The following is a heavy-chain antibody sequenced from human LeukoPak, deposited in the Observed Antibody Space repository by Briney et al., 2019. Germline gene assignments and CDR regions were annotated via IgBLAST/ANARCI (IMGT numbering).Heavy chain of an antibody. CDR2: ISYDGSNK. D-gene: IGHD3-22*01. CDR3: AKGYYYDSSGYDGHAFDI. J-gene: IGHJ3*02. Sequence: GGPLRLSCAASGFTFSSYGMHWVRQAPGKGLEWVAVISYDGSNKYYADSVRGRFTISRDNSKNTQYLQMNSLRAEDTAVYYCAKGYYYDSSGYDGHAFDIWGQGTMVTVSS. V-gene: IGHV3-30*18. CDR1: GFTFSSYG.